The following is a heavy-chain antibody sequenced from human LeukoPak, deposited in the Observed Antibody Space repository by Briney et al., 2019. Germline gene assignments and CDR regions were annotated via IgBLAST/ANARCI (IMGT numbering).Heavy chain of an antibody. CDR1: GFTFSSYW. CDR3: ARFIAAAFDP. CDR2: IKQDGSEK. V-gene: IGHV3-7*01. Sequence: PGGSLRLSCADSGFTFSSYWMSWVRQAPGKGLEWVANIKQDGSEKYYVDSVKGRFTISRDNAKNSLYLQMNSLRAEDTAVYYCARFIAAAFDPWGQGTLVTVSS. D-gene: IGHD6-13*01. J-gene: IGHJ5*02.